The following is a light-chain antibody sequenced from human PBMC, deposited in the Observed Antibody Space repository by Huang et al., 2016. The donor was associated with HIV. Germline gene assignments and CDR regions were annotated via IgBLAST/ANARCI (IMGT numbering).Light chain of an antibody. V-gene: IGKV3-15*01. Sequence: EIVMTQSPGTLSVSPGERATLSCRASQSISTNLAWYQHKPGQAPRLLIHGASTRATGIPARFSGSGSGTEFTLSISTLQSEYFAVYYCQQYNNWPPNTFGQGTKLEI. CDR2: GAS. CDR3: QQYNNWPPNT. CDR1: QSISTN. J-gene: IGKJ2*01.